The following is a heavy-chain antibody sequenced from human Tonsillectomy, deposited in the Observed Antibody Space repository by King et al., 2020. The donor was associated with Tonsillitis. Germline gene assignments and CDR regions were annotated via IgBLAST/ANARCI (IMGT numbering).Heavy chain of an antibody. CDR2: FNSDGSST. J-gene: IGHJ6*04. Sequence: VQLVESGGGLVQPGGSLRLSCAASGFTFSSYWMHWVRQAPGKGLVWVSRFNSDGSSTSYADSLKGRFTISRDNAKKTLYLHMNSLRAEDTAVYYCARTSGYGGMDVWAKGPRSPSPQ. D-gene: IGHD5-12*01. V-gene: IGHV3-74*01. CDR1: GFTFSSYW. CDR3: ARTSGYGGMDV.